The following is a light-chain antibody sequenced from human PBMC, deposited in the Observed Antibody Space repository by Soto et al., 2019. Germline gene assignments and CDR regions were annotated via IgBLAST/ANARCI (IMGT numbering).Light chain of an antibody. V-gene: IGLV2-14*03. CDR1: SSDIGAYNY. J-gene: IGLJ2*01. CDR3: TSWTTSTTMI. Sequence: QSALTQPASVSGSPGQSITISCTGTSSDIGAYNYVSWYQQHPGKAPKLMIYDVNIRPSGVSNLFSGSKSGNTASLTISRLQAEDEDAYYCTSWTTSTTMIFGGGTKLTVL. CDR2: DVN.